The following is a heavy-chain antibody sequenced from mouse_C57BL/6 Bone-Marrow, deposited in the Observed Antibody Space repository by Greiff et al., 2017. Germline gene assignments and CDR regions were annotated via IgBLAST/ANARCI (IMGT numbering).Heavy chain of an antibody. V-gene: IGHV5-6*01. Sequence: VQLKESGGDLVKPGGSLKLSCAASGFTFSSYGMSWVRQTPDKRLEWVATISSGGSYTYYPDSVKGRFTISRDNAKNTLYLQMSSLKSEDTAMYYCARHLYYAMDYWGQGTSVTVSS. CDR2: ISSGGSYT. J-gene: IGHJ4*01. CDR3: ARHLYYAMDY. CDR1: GFTFSSYG.